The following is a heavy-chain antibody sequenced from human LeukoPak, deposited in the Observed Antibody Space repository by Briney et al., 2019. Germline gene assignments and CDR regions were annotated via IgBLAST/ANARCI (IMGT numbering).Heavy chain of an antibody. V-gene: IGHV3-11*01. D-gene: IGHD3-22*01. CDR1: GFTFSDYY. J-gene: IGHJ4*02. CDR3: AREEYYYDSSGYSAAY. Sequence: GGSLRLSCAASGFTFSDYYMSWIRQAPGKGLEWVSYISSSGSTIYYADSVKGRFTISRDNAKNSLYLQMNSLRAEDAAVYYCAREEYYYDSSGYSAAYWGQGTLVTVSS. CDR2: ISSSGSTI.